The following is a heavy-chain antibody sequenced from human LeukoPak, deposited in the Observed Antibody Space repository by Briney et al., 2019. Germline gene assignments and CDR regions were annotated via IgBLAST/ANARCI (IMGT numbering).Heavy chain of an antibody. J-gene: IGHJ4*02. CDR3: AKSFGYSRSWFDY. V-gene: IGHV3-23*01. D-gene: IGHD6-13*01. CDR2: ISGNGGGT. CDR1: GITFSSYE. Sequence: GGSLRLSCAASGITFSSYEMNWVRQAPGKGLEWVSGISGNGGGTYYADSVKGRFTISRDNSKNTLYLQMNSLRAEDTAVYYCAKSFGYSRSWFDYWGQGTPVTVSS.